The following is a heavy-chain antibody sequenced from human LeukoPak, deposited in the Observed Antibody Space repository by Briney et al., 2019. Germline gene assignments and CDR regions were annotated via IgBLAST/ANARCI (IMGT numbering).Heavy chain of an antibody. CDR3: ARGGAHYSGDDY. Sequence: GGSLRLSCAAFGFTFRNYAMSWVRQAPGKGLEWVSTISASGASTGYADSVKGRFTISRDNSKNTLYLQMNSLRAEDTAVYYCARGGAHYSGDDYWGQGTLVTVSS. J-gene: IGHJ4*02. CDR2: ISASGAST. D-gene: IGHD1-26*01. CDR1: GFTFRNYA. V-gene: IGHV3-23*01.